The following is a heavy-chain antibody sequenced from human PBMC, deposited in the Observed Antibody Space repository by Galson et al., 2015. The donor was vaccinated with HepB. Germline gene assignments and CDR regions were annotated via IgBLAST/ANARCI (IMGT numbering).Heavy chain of an antibody. CDR3: AGRLGYSSGYDY. CDR1: GYTFTNNW. CDR2: IDPSDSYT. V-gene: IGHV5-10-1*01. Sequence: QSGAEVKKPGESLRISCKGSGYTFTNNWIQWVRQMPGKGLEWMGKIDPSDSYTKYSPSFQGHVTISVDKSISTAYLQWSSLRASDTAMYYCAGRLGYSSGYDYWGQGTLVTVSS. D-gene: IGHD3-22*01. J-gene: IGHJ4*02.